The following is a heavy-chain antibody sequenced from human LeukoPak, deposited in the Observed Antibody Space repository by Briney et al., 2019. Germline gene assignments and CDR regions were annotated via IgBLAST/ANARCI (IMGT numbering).Heavy chain of an antibody. CDR3: ARGRTYYYDSSGYYSNYYYYYMDV. J-gene: IGHJ6*03. Sequence: PSETLSLTCAVYGGSFSGYYWSWIRQPPGKGLEWIGEINHGGSTNYNPSLKSRVTISVDTSKNQFSLKLSSVTAADTAVYYCARGRTYYYDSSGYYSNYYYYYMDVWGKGTTVTVSS. CDR2: INHGGST. D-gene: IGHD3-22*01. CDR1: GGSFSGYY. V-gene: IGHV4-34*01.